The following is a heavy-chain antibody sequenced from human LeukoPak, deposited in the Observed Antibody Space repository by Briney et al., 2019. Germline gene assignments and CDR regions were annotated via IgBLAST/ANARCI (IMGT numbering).Heavy chain of an antibody. CDR3: AKGTRRITMVRGVIGYFDY. CDR1: GFTFGSYG. J-gene: IGHJ4*02. CDR2: ISYDGSNK. Sequence: GGSLRLSCAASGFTFGSYGMHWVRQAPGKGLEWVAVISYDGSNKYYADSVKGRFTISRDNSKNTLYLQMNSLRAEDTAVYYCAKGTRRITMVRGVIGYFDYWGQGTLVTVSS. D-gene: IGHD3-10*01. V-gene: IGHV3-30*18.